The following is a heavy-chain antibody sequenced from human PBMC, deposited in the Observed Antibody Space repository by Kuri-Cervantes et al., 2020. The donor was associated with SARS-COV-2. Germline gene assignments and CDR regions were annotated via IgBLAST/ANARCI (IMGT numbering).Heavy chain of an antibody. J-gene: IGHJ4*02. Sequence: LRLPCAVSGYSISSGYYWGWIRQPPGKGLEWIGSIYHSGSTYYNPSLKSRVTISVDTSKNQFSLKLSSVTAAGTAVYYCVVARDYYYGSGSYPSFDYWGQGTLVTVSS. D-gene: IGHD3-10*01. CDR1: GYSISSGYY. CDR3: VVARDYYYGSGSYPSFDY. V-gene: IGHV4-38-2*01. CDR2: IYHSGST.